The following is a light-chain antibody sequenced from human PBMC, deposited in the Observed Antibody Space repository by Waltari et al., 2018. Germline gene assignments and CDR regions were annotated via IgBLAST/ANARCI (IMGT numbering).Light chain of an antibody. CDR3: QQYDNLPTPILT. Sequence: DIQMTQSPSSLSASVGDRVTITCQASQDISNYLNWYQQKPGKAPKLLIYDASNLETGVPSRFSGSGSGTDFTFTISSLQPEDIATYYCQQYDNLPTPILTFGGGTKVEIK. V-gene: IGKV1-33*01. CDR1: QDISNY. J-gene: IGKJ4*01. CDR2: DAS.